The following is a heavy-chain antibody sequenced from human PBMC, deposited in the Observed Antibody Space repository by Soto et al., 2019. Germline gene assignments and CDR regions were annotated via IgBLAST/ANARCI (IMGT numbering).Heavy chain of an antibody. CDR2: IYYSGST. Sequence: QVQLRESGPGLVKPSQTLSLTCTVSGGSISSGGYYWSWIRQHPGKGLEWIGYIYYSGSTYYNPSLKSRVTISVDTSKNPFSLKLSSVTAADTAVYYCARLQLLVVAPRYFDYCGQGTLVTVSS. CDR3: ARLQLLVVAPRYFDY. CDR1: GGSISSGGYY. V-gene: IGHV4-31*03. D-gene: IGHD2-8*02. J-gene: IGHJ4*02.